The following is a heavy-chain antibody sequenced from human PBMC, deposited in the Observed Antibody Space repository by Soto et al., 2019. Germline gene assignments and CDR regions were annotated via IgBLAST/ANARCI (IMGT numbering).Heavy chain of an antibody. Sequence: PVGSLRLSCAASGFTFSGSAMHWVRQASGKGLEWVGRIRSKANSYATAYAASVKGRFTISRDDSKNTAYLQMNSLKTEDTAVYYCTSAMVFVGAFDIWGQGTMVTVSS. CDR3: TSAMVFVGAFDI. CDR2: IRSKANSYAT. CDR1: GFTFSGSA. V-gene: IGHV3-73*01. D-gene: IGHD5-18*01. J-gene: IGHJ3*02.